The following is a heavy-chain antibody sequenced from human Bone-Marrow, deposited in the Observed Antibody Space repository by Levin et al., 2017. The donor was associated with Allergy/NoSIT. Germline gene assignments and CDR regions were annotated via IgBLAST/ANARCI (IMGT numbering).Heavy chain of an antibody. CDR1: GFTFSSYA. V-gene: IGHV3-23*01. D-gene: IGHD6-6*01. CDR3: AKGIAARPNYYYYGMDV. J-gene: IGHJ6*02. Sequence: ETLSLTCAASGFTFSSYAMSWVRQAPGKGLEWVSAISGSGGSTYYADSVKGRFTISRDNSKNTLYLQMNSLRAEDTAVYYCAKGIAARPNYYYYGMDVWGQGTTVTVSS. CDR2: ISGSGGST.